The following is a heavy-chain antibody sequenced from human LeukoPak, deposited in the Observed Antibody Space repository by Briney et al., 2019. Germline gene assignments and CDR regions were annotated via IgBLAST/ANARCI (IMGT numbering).Heavy chain of an antibody. D-gene: IGHD2-21*02. CDR1: GGSISSYY. CDR3: ANLGGGWPFVVVTA. J-gene: IGHJ4*02. Sequence: SETLSLTCTVSGGSISSYYWSWIRQPAGKGLEWIGRIYYSGSTYYNPSLKSRVTISVDKSKNRFSLKLSSVTAADTALYYCANLGGGWPFVVVTAWGQGTLVTVSS. CDR2: IYYSGST. V-gene: IGHV4-4*07.